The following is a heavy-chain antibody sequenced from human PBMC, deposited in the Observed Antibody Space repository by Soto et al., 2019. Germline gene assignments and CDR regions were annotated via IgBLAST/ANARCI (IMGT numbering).Heavy chain of an antibody. CDR1: GFTFSSYG. CDR3: AREYYYDSSGYGLFDY. V-gene: IGHV3-33*01. D-gene: IGHD3-22*01. CDR2: IWYDGSNK. J-gene: IGHJ4*02. Sequence: GGSLRLSCAASGFTFSSYGMHWVRQAPGKGLEWVAVIWYDGSNKYYADSVKGRFTISRDNSKNTLYLQMNSLRAEDTAVYYCAREYYYDSSGYGLFDYWGQGTLVTVSS.